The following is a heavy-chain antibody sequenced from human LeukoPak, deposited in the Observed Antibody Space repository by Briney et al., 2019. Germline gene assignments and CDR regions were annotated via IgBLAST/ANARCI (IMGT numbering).Heavy chain of an antibody. V-gene: IGHV3-53*01. CDR2: LYSGGTT. CDR3: VRGTWFDP. J-gene: IGHJ5*02. CDR1: GFSVSNYY. Sequence: AGGSLRLSCAASGFSVSNYYMSWVRQAPGKGLEWVSVLYSGGTTHYAASVKGRSTISRDNSKNTPFLQMDSLRPEDMAVYYCVRGTWFDPWGKGTLVTVSS. D-gene: IGHD1-1*01.